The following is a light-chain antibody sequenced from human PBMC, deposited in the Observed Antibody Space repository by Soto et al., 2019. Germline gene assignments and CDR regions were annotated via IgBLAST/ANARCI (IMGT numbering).Light chain of an antibody. Sequence: EVVLSLSPGTLSLSKRERATLSCRASQTVRNNYLAWYQQKPGQAPRLLVSAASNRATGIPARFSGSGSATDFTLTISSLEAEDFAVYYCQQRSNWLPFGGGGKVAIK. CDR3: QQRSNWLP. J-gene: IGKJ4*01. CDR2: AAS. CDR1: QTVRNNY. V-gene: IGKV3-11*01.